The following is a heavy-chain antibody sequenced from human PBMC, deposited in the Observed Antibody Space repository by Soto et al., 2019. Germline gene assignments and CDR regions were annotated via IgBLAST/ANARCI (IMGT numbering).Heavy chain of an antibody. CDR2: IKSKTDGGTT. CDR1: GFTFSNAW. D-gene: IGHD2-2*01. Sequence: GGSLXLSFAASGFTFSNAWMSWVRQAPGKGLEWVGRIKSKTDGGTTDYAAPVKGRFTISRDDSKNTLYLQMNSLKTEDTAVYYCTTMLQEIPADIGGLDPWGQGTLVXVS. J-gene: IGHJ5*02. V-gene: IGHV3-15*01. CDR3: TTMLQEIPADIGGLDP.